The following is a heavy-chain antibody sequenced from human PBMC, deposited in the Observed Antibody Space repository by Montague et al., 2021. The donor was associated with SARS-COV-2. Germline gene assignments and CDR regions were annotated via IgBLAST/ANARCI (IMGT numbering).Heavy chain of an antibody. J-gene: IGHJ5*02. CDR1: GGSISSSSYY. CDR3: ARLGDIFTGYYNWFDP. Sequence: SETLSLTCTVSGGSISSSSYYWGWIRQPPGKGLEWIGSIYYSGSTYYNPSLKSRVTISVDTSKNQFSLKLSSVTAADTAVYYCARLGDIFTGYYNWFDPWGQGTLVTVSA. D-gene: IGHD3-9*01. V-gene: IGHV4-39*01. CDR2: IYYSGST.